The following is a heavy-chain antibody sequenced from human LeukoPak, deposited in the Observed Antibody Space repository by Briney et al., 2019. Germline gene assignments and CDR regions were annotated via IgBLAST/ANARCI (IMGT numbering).Heavy chain of an antibody. CDR2: IKQDGSEK. V-gene: IGHV3-7*01. CDR3: ASERWPRRFDY. J-gene: IGHJ4*02. CDR1: GFTFSSYW. Sequence: GGSLRLSCAASGFTFSSYWMSWVRQAPGKGLEWVANIKQDGSEKYYVDSVKGRFTISRDNAKNSLYLQMNSLRAEDTAVYYCASERWPRRFDYWGQGTLVTVSS. D-gene: IGHD4-23*01.